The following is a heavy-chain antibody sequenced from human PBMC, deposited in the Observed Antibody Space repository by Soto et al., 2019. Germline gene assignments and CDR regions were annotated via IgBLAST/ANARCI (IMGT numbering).Heavy chain of an antibody. V-gene: IGHV3-11*01. D-gene: IGHD3-3*01. CDR1: GFTFSDYY. Sequence: PGGSLRLSCAASGFTFSDYYMSWIRQAPGKGLEWVSFISSSGSTIYYADSVKGRFTISRDNAKNSLYLQMNSLRAEDTAVYYCVRAYYDFWSGYFDGYYYYYMDVWGKGTTVTVSS. J-gene: IGHJ6*03. CDR2: ISSSGSTI. CDR3: VRAYYDFWSGYFDGYYYYYMDV.